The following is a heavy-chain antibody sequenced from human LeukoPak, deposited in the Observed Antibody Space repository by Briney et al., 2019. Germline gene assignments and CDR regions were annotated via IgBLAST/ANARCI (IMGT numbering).Heavy chain of an antibody. V-gene: IGHV4-4*07. D-gene: IGHD2-2*01. CDR3: ARQDCSSTSCYQVQGWFDP. CDR1: GGSISSYY. CDR2: IYTSGTT. Sequence: SETLSLTCTVSGGSISSYYWSWIRQPAGKGLEWIGRIYTSGTTHYNPSLKSRVTISVDTSKNQFSLKLSSVTAADTAVYYCARQDCSSTSCYQVQGWFDPWGQGTLVTVSS. J-gene: IGHJ5*02.